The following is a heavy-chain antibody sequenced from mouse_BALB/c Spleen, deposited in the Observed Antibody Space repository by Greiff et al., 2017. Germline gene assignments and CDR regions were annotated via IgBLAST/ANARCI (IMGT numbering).Heavy chain of an antibody. Sequence: VHVKQSGAELVKPGASVKLSCTASGFNIKDTYMHWVKQRPEQGLEWIGRIDPANGNTKYDPKFQGKATITADTSSNTAYLQLSSLTSEDTAVYYCASSANWDGGYWGQGTTLTVSS. D-gene: IGHD4-1*01. CDR1: GFNIKDTY. J-gene: IGHJ2*01. CDR3: ASSANWDGGY. V-gene: IGHV14-3*02. CDR2: IDPANGNT.